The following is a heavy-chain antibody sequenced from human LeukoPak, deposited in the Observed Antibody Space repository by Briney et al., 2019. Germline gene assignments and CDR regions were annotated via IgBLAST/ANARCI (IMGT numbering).Heavy chain of an antibody. D-gene: IGHD6-19*01. Sequence: ASVKVSCKASGYTFTNYGISWVRQAPGQGLEWMGWISGYNGNTNYAQELQGRVTMTTDTSTNTAYMELRSLRSDDTAVYYCARRRIVAGTDAFDIWGQGTMVTVSP. CDR1: GYTFTNYG. CDR2: ISGYNGNT. J-gene: IGHJ3*02. V-gene: IGHV1-18*01. CDR3: ARRRIVAGTDAFDI.